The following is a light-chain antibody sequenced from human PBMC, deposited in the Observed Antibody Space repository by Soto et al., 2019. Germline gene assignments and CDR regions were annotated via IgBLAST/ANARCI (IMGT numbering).Light chain of an antibody. CDR2: EVS. CDR3: SSYTTSSTVV. CDR1: SSDVGGYKY. V-gene: IGLV2-14*01. J-gene: IGLJ1*01. Sequence: QSALTQPASVSGSPGQSITVSCTGTSSDVGGYKYVSWYQHHPGRAPKLMIYEVSNRPSGVSHRFSGSKSGNTASLTISGLQPEDEADYYCSSYTTSSTVVFGTGTKLTVL.